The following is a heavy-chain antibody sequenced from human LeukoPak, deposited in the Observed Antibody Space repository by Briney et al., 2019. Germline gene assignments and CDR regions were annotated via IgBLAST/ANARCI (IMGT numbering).Heavy chain of an antibody. CDR3: ARDVGYPEFFGY. CDR1: GFTFSAYA. J-gene: IGHJ4*02. V-gene: IGHV3-23*01. CDR2: ISGDGRNT. Sequence: GGSLRLSCVASGFTFSAYAMAWVRQAPEKGLDWVSTISGDGRNTHYADSVKGRFTISRDNSRNVLNLQLSGLRAEDSAIYFCARDVGYPEFFGYWGQGTLVTVSS. D-gene: IGHD5-18*01.